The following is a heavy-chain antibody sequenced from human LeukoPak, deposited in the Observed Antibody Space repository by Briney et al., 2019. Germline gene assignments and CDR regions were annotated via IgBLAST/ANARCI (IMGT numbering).Heavy chain of an antibody. Sequence: GGSLRLSCAASGFTFSSYSMNWVRQAPGKGLEWVSYVSSSSSTIYYADSVKGRFTISRDNAKNSLYLQMNSLRAEDTAVYYCVMVRGVITAYYYYYYMDVWGKGTTVTVSS. CDR2: VSSSSSTI. CDR1: GFTFSSYS. V-gene: IGHV3-48*01. CDR3: VMVRGVITAYYYYYYMDV. D-gene: IGHD3-10*01. J-gene: IGHJ6*03.